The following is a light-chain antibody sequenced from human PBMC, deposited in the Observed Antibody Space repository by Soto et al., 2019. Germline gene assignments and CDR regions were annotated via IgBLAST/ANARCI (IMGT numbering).Light chain of an antibody. J-gene: IGLJ2*01. CDR2: GNS. V-gene: IGLV1-40*01. CDR3: QSYDSSLSGVV. CDR1: SSNIGAAYD. Sequence: QSVLTQPPSVSGAPGQRVTISCTGSSSNIGAAYDVHWYQHLPGTAPKLLIYGNSNRPSGVSDRFSGSKSGTSASLAITGLQAEDEADYYCQSYDSSLSGVVFGGGTKLTVL.